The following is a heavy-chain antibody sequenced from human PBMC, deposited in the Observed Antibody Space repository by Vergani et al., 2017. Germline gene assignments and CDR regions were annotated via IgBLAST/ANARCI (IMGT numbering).Heavy chain of an antibody. CDR3: AKDLDDILTGPFDY. CDR1: GFTFSSYW. Sequence: EVQLVESGGGLVQPGGSLRLSCAASGFTFSSYWMSWVRQAPGKGLEWVANIKQDGSEKYYVDSVKGRFTISRDNAKNSLDLQMNSLRAEDTAVYYCAKDLDDILTGPFDYWGQGTLVTVSS. CDR2: IKQDGSEK. J-gene: IGHJ4*02. V-gene: IGHV3-7*01. D-gene: IGHD3-9*01.